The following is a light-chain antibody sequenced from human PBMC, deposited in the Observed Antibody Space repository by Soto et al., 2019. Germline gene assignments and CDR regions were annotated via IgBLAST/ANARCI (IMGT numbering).Light chain of an antibody. CDR2: LGS. J-gene: IGKJ5*01. CDR3: IQALQTPLT. CDR1: QSLLHSNGYNY. V-gene: IGKV2-28*01. Sequence: DIVMTQSPLSLPVTPGEPASISCRSSQSLLHSNGYNYLDWYLQKPGQSPQVLIYLGSNRASGVPDRFSGSGSGTDFTLKISRVEAEDVGVYYCIQALQTPLTFGQGTRLEIK.